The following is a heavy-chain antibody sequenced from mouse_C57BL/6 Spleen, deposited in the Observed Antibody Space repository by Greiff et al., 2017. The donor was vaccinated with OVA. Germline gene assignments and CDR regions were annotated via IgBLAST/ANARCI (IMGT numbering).Heavy chain of an antibody. CDR1: GYAFTNYL. CDR3: ARQEKDDAMDY. J-gene: IGHJ4*01. V-gene: IGHV1-54*01. Sequence: QVQLQQSGAELVRPGTSVKVSCKASGYAFTNYLIEWVKQRPGQGLEWIGVINPGSGGTNYNEKFKGKATLTADKSSSTAYMQLSSLTSEDSAVYYCARQEKDDAMDYWGQGTSVTVSS. CDR2: INPGSGGT.